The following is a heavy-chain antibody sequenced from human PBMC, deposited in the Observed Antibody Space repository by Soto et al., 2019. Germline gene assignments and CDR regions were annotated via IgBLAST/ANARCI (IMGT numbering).Heavy chain of an antibody. J-gene: IGHJ4*02. CDR2: IYYSGST. D-gene: IGHD1-26*01. CDR1: GGSISSYY. CDR3: ASLPDRGRYFDY. Sequence: QVQLQESGPGLVKPSETLSLTCTVSGGSISSYYWSWIRQPPGKGLEWIGYIYYSGSTNYNPSLKSRVTISVDTSKNQFFLKLSSVTAADTAVSYCASLPDRGRYFDYWGQGTLVTVSS. V-gene: IGHV4-59*08.